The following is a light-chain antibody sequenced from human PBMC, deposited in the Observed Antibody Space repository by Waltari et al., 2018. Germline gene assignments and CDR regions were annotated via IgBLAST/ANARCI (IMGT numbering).Light chain of an antibody. CDR3: SSYTSSSTLV. CDR2: DVS. Sequence: QSALTQPASVSGSPGQWITISSTGSNSHVGTYNYVSWYQQHPGKAPKLMIYDVSKRPSGVSDRFSGSKSGNTASLTISGLQAEDEADYYCSSYTSSSTLVFGGGTNVTVL. V-gene: IGLV2-14*01. CDR1: NSHVGTYNY. J-gene: IGLJ3*02.